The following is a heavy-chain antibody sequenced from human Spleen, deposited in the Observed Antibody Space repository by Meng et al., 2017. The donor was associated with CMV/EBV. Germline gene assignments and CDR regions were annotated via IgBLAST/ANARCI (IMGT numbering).Heavy chain of an antibody. D-gene: IGHD6-6*01. J-gene: IGHJ4*02. CDR1: GFTFSSYG. V-gene: IGHV3-30*02. Sequence: LSLTCAASGFTFSSYGMHWVRQAPGKGLEWVAFIRYDGSNKYYADSVKGRFTISRDNSKNTLYLQMNSLRAEDTAVYYCASSLRQSIVPSRPDYWGQGVLVTVSS. CDR2: IRYDGSNK. CDR3: ASSLRQSIVPSRPDY.